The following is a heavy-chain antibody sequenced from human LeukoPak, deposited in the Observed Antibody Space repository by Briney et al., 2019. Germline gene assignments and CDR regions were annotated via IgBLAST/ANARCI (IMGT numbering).Heavy chain of an antibody. CDR3: ARGWKGSGSITSTRAYYYYGMDV. V-gene: IGHV1-69*04. D-gene: IGHD3-10*01. CDR2: IIPILGIA. Sequence: SVKVSCKASGYTFTGYYMHWVRQAPGQGLEWMGRIIPILGIANYAQKFQGRVTITADKSTSTAYMELSSLRSEDTAVYYCARGWKGSGSITSTRAYYYYGMDVWGQGTTVTVSS. CDR1: GYTFTGYY. J-gene: IGHJ6*02.